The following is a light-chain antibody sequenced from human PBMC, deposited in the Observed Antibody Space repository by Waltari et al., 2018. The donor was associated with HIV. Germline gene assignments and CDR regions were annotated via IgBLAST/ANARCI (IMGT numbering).Light chain of an antibody. CDR1: SSDVGGYNY. Sequence: QSALTQPASVSGSPGQSITISCTGTSSDVGGYNYVYCYQQHPGKAPKPMIYEVSNRPAGVSNRFSGSKSGNTASLTISGLQAEDEADYYCSSYTSSSTVFGGGTKLTVL. V-gene: IGLV2-14*01. J-gene: IGLJ3*02. CDR2: EVS. CDR3: SSYTSSSTV.